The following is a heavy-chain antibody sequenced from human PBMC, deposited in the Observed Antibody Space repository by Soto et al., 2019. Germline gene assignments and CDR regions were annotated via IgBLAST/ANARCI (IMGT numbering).Heavy chain of an antibody. V-gene: IGHV1-69*01. J-gene: IGHJ6*02. CDR2: IIPIFGPA. D-gene: IGHD1-1*01. CDR3: ATGSFTSTGGRIGYHYNAMDV. Sequence: QVQLVQSGAEVKKPGSSVKVSCKSSGGTFSSHSINWVRQAPGQGLEWMGGIIPIFGPANFAKKFQGRVTITADVSTTTAYMELSSLTSEDTAVYYCATGSFTSTGGRIGYHYNAMDVWGQGTTVTVSS. CDR1: GGTFSSHS.